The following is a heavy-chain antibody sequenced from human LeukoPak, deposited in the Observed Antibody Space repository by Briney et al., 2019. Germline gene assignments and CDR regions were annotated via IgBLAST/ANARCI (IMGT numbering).Heavy chain of an antibody. CDR3: AGTDRQQLVRGGWFDP. CDR1: GGSISSYY. V-gene: IGHV4-4*09. J-gene: IGHJ5*02. D-gene: IGHD6-13*01. Sequence: PSETLSLTCTVSGGSISSYYWSWIRQPPGKGLEGIGYIYTSGSTNYNPSLKSRVTISVDTSKNQFSLKLSSVTAADTAVYYCAGTDRQQLVRGGWFDPWGQGTLVTVSS. CDR2: IYTSGST.